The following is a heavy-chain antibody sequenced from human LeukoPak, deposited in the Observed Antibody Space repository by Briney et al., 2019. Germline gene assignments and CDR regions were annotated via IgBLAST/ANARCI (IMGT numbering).Heavy chain of an antibody. CDR2: IYTTGST. Sequence: SETLSLTCSVSGVSISYYYWTWNRQPAGKGLEWIGRIYTTGSTNYNPSLKSRVTMSVDTSKNQFSLKLSSVAAADTAVYYCARQLAAAGTAGFDYWGQGTLVTVSS. CDR1: GVSISYYY. D-gene: IGHD6-13*01. CDR3: ARQLAAAGTAGFDY. J-gene: IGHJ4*02. V-gene: IGHV4-4*07.